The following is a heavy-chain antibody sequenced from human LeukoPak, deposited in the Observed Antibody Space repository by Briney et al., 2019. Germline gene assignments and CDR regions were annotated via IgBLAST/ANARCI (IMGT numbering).Heavy chain of an antibody. CDR1: GFTFSSYA. Sequence: GGSLRLSCAASGFTFSSYAMHWVRQAPGKGLEWVANIKQDGSEKYYVDSVKGRFTISRDNAKNSLYLQMNSLRAEDTAVYYCARDGYSGYDETFFFDYWGQGTLVTVSS. CDR2: IKQDGSEK. J-gene: IGHJ4*02. CDR3: ARDGYSGYDETFFFDY. V-gene: IGHV3-7*01. D-gene: IGHD5-12*01.